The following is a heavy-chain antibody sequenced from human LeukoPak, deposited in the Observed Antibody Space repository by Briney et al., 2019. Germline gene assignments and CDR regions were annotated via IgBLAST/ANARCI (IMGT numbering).Heavy chain of an antibody. CDR2: ISAYNGNT. V-gene: IGHV1-18*01. D-gene: IGHD3-22*01. J-gene: IGHJ5*02. CDR1: GYTFTSYG. CDR3: ASRYYDSSGSGWFDP. Sequence: GASVKVSCKASGYTFTSYGISWVRQAPGQGLEWMGWISAYNGNTYYAQKLQGRVTMTTDTSTSTAYMELRSLRSDDTAVYYCASRYYDSSGSGWFDPWGQGTLVTVSS.